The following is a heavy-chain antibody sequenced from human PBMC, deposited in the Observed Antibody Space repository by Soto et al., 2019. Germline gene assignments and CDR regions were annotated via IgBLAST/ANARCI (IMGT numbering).Heavy chain of an antibody. CDR3: ASDSGYCSGGSCYTPSFDY. CDR2: IIPIFGTA. J-gene: IGHJ4*02. CDR1: GGTFSSYA. V-gene: IGHV1-69*13. Sequence: ASVKVSCKASGGTFSSYAISWVRQAPGQGLEWMGGIIPIFGTANYAQKFQGRVTITADESTSTPYMELRSLRSEDTAVNYSASDSGYCSGGSCYTPSFDYWGQGTLVTVSS. D-gene: IGHD2-15*01.